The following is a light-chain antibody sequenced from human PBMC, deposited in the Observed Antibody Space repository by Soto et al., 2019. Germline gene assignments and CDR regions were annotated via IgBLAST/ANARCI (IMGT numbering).Light chain of an antibody. J-gene: IGLJ2*01. V-gene: IGLV1-44*01. Sequence: QAVVTQPPSASGTPGQRVTISCSGGSPNIGSHTVNWYQHLPGTAPKLLIYSNNQRPSGVPDRFSGSVSGTSASLAISGLQSEDEADYYCAAWHDSLNGPVFGGGTKVTVL. CDR1: SPNIGSHT. CDR2: SNN. CDR3: AAWHDSLNGPV.